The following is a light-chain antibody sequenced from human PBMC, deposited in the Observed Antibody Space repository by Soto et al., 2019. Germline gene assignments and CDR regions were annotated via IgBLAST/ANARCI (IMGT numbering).Light chain of an antibody. V-gene: IGKV1-12*01. CDR1: QFIHTW. CDR3: QQTNSFPRT. J-gene: IGKJ2*01. CDR2: GAS. Sequence: DILMTQSPSSVSASVGDKVIITCRASQFIHTWLAWYQQRSGEGPKLLISGASTLESGVPSRFSGSGSGTDSTLTIAGLQPEDFATYYCQQTNSFPRTFGQGTKVDIK.